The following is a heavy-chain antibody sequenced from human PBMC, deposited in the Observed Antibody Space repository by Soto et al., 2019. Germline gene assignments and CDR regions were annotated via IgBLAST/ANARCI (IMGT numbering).Heavy chain of an antibody. CDR2: IIPILGIA. CDR3: ARGTYDSQLDC. Sequence: QVQLVQSGAEVKKPGSSVKVSCKASGGTFSSYTISWVRQAPGQGLEWMGRIIPILGIANYAQKFQGRVTITADKATSTAYMELSSLRSEDTDVYYCARGTYDSQLDCWGQGTLVSVSS. CDR1: GGTFSSYT. J-gene: IGHJ4*02. V-gene: IGHV1-69*02. D-gene: IGHD3-3*01.